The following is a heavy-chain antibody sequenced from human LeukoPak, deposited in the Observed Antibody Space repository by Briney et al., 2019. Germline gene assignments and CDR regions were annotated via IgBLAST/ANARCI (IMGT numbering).Heavy chain of an antibody. Sequence: GGSLRLSCAASGFTFSSYAMTWVRQAPGKGLEWVSAISGSGGSTYYADSVKGRFTISRDNSKNTLYLQMNSLRAEDTAVYYCAKVGPRDGYREYYCDYWGQGTLVTVSS. D-gene: IGHD5-24*01. CDR3: AKVGPRDGYREYYCDY. CDR1: GFTFSSYA. CDR2: ISGSGGST. V-gene: IGHV3-23*01. J-gene: IGHJ4*02.